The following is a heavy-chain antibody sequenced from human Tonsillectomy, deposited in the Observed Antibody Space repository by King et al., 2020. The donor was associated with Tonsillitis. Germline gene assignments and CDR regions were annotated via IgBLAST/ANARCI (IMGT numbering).Heavy chain of an antibody. J-gene: IGHJ4*02. Sequence: QLQESGPGLVKPSETLSLTCSVSGGSMITTEYYWGWIRQPPGKGLEWIGSIFYSGDAYYNSSLMSRVTISVDTSKSQFSLKLSSVTAADTAVYYCARQGGRGYDILTGYPIEYWGQGTLVTVSS. CDR2: IFYSGDA. D-gene: IGHD3-9*01. V-gene: IGHV4-39*07. CDR1: GGSMITTEYY. CDR3: ARQGGRGYDILTGYPIEY.